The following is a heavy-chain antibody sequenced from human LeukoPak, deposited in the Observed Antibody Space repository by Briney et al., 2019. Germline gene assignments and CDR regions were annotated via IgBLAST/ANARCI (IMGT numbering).Heavy chain of an antibody. J-gene: IGHJ4*02. Sequence: SETLSLTCAVYGGSFSGYYWSWIRQPPGKGLEWIGEINHSGSTNYNPSLKSRVTISVDTSKNQFSLKLSSVTAADTAVYYCARDLVEMATIPHFDYWGQGTLVTVPS. V-gene: IGHV4-34*01. CDR2: INHSGST. CDR1: GGSFSGYY. CDR3: ARDLVEMATIPHFDY. D-gene: IGHD5-24*01.